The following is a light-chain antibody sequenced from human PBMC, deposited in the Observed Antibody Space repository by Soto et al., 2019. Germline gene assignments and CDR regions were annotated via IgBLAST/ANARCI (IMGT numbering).Light chain of an antibody. V-gene: IGKV3D-15*01. Sequence: EIVMTQSPATLSVSPGERATLSCRDSQSLSSNLAWYQQKPGQAPRLLIYDASTRDTGVPARFSGSGSGTKFTLTISSLQSEDFAVYYCQQYNNWPPITFGQGTRLEIK. J-gene: IGKJ5*01. CDR2: DAS. CDR1: QSLSSN. CDR3: QQYNNWPPIT.